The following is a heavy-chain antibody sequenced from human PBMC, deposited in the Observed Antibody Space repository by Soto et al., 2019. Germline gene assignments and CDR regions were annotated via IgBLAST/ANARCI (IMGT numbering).Heavy chain of an antibody. V-gene: IGHV3-23*01. CDR1: EFTFSSYA. D-gene: IGHD2-21*02. J-gene: IGHJ4*02. CDR2: ISGSGGST. CDR3: AKDPTVVTPSF. Sequence: GGSLRLSCAASEFTFSSYAMSWVRQAPGKGLEWVSSISGSGGSTYYSDSVKGRFTISRDNSKNTLYLQMNSLRAEDTAVYHCAKDPTVVTPSFWGQGTLVTVSS.